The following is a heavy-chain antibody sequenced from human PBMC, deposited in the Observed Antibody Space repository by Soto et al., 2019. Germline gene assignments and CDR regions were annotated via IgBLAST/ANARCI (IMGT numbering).Heavy chain of an antibody. CDR1: GGSITSGGYS. J-gene: IGHJ2*01. CDR3: ARGGATTVAPLWYFDL. Sequence: QLQLQESGSGLIKASETLSLTCTVSGGSITSGGYSWSWVRQPPGKGPEWIGYIFWSGNCHNNPSLKGRVTISIERSRNQFSLKLRSLTAADTATYFCARGGATTVAPLWYFDLWGRGTLVTVSS. V-gene: IGHV4-30-2*01. CDR2: IFWSGNC. D-gene: IGHD4-17*01.